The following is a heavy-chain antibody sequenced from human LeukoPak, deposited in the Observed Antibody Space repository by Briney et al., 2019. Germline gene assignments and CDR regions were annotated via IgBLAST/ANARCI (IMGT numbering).Heavy chain of an antibody. V-gene: IGHV3-30*02. CDR3: AKVHYGDYYDY. D-gene: IGHD4-17*01. CDR1: GFTFSSYG. J-gene: IGHJ4*02. Sequence: GGSLRLSCAASGFTFSSYGMHWVRQAPGKGLEWVAVIWYDGSNKYYADSVKGRFTISRGNSKNSLYLQMNSLRAEDTALYYCAKVHYGDYYDYWGQGTLVTVSS. CDR2: IWYDGSNK.